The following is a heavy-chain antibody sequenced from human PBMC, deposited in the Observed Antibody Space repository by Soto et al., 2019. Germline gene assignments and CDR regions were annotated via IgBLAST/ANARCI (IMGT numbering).Heavy chain of an antibody. CDR1: GFTFSSYG. CDR3: ANPHGSGSAFDI. CDR2: ISYDGSNK. V-gene: IGHV3-30*18. J-gene: IGHJ3*02. D-gene: IGHD3-10*01. Sequence: GGSLRLSCAASGFTFSSYGMHWVRQAPGKGLEWVAVISYDGSNKYYADSVKGRFTISRDNSKNTLYLQMNSLRAEDTAVYYCANPHGSGSAFDIWGQGTMVTVSS.